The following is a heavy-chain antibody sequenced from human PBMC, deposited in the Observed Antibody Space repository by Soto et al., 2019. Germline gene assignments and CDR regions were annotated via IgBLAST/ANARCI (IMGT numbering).Heavy chain of an antibody. V-gene: IGHV5-51*01. D-gene: IGHD2-15*01. CDR2: IYPGDSDT. CDR3: AREGCSLVASRGDYDYGMDV. J-gene: IGHJ6*02. Sequence: GGALKISCKGSGYSFTSYWIGLDRQMPGKVLEWMGIIYPGDSDTRYRPSFQGQVTISADKSISTASLQWSSLKASDTAMYYCAREGCSLVASRGDYDYGMDVWGQGXTVTVYS. CDR1: GYSFTSYW.